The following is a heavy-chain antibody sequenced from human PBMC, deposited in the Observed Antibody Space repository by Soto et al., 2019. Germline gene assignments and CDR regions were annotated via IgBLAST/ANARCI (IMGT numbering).Heavy chain of an antibody. CDR3: ERASFRDSPNLFDY. CDR1: GFSFTNYE. Sequence: GGSLRLSCAVSGFSFTNYEMNWVRQAPGKGLEWIAYIGLSGDTIYYADSVKGRFTISRDHAKNSLELQMNSLRADDTDLYYCERASFRDSPNLFDYWGRGTQVTVSS. CDR2: IGLSGDTI. V-gene: IGHV3-48*03. J-gene: IGHJ4*02. D-gene: IGHD3-16*01.